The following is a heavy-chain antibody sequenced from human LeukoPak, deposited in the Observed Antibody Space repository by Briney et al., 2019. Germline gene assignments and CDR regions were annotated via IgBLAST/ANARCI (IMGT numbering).Heavy chain of an antibody. D-gene: IGHD3-3*01. Sequence: PSETLSLTCTVSGYSISSGYYWGWIRQPPGKGLEWIGSIYHSGSTYYNPSLKSRVTISVDTSKNQFSLKLSSVTAADTAVYYCARDGHDFWSGPTAFDIWGQGTMVTVSS. CDR1: GYSISSGYY. CDR3: ARDGHDFWSGPTAFDI. J-gene: IGHJ3*02. CDR2: IYHSGST. V-gene: IGHV4-38-2*02.